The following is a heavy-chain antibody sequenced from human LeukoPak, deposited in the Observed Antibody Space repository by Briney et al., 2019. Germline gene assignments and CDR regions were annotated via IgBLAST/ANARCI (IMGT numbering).Heavy chain of an antibody. D-gene: IGHD3-3*01. CDR3: ARDDGFWSGYY. V-gene: IGHV3-33*01. Sequence: GGSLRLSCAASGLTFSSYGMHWVRQAPGKGLEWVAVIWYDGSNKYYADSVKGRFTISRDNSKNTLYLQMNSLRAEDTAVYYCARDDGFWSGYYWGQGTLVTVSS. J-gene: IGHJ4*02. CDR2: IWYDGSNK. CDR1: GLTFSSYG.